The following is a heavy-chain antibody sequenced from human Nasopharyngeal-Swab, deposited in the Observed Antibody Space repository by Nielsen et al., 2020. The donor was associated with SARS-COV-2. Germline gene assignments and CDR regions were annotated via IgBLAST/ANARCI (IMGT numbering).Heavy chain of an antibody. Sequence: ASVKVSCKASGYTFTSYGISWVRQAPGKGLEWMGGFDPENVETIYAQKFQGRVSMTEDTSTDTAYMELSSLRSEVTALYYCATIAVAQVIADDYWGQGTLVTVSS. CDR3: ATIAVAQVIADDY. D-gene: IGHD6-19*01. CDR1: GYTFTSYG. V-gene: IGHV1-24*01. CDR2: FDPENVET. J-gene: IGHJ4*02.